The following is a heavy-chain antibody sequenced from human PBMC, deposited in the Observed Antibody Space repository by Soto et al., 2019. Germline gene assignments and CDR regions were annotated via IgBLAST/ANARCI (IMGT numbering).Heavy chain of an antibody. CDR3: AKDVIQLWFSNFDY. V-gene: IGHV3-23*01. D-gene: IGHD5-18*01. CDR1: GFTFSSYA. J-gene: IGHJ4*02. CDR2: NSGSGGST. Sequence: PGGSLRLSCAASGFTFSSYAMSWVRQAPEKGLEWVSANSGSGGSTYYADSVKGRFTISRDNSKNTLYLQMNSLRAEDTAVYYCAKDVIQLWFSNFDYWGQGTLVTVSS.